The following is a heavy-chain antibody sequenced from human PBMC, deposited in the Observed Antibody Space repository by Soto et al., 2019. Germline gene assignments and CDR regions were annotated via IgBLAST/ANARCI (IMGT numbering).Heavy chain of an antibody. CDR2: VIPNLGVT. CDR1: GGTLSSYA. J-gene: IGHJ4*02. V-gene: IGHV1-69*04. D-gene: IGHD2-2*01. Sequence: SVKVSCKASGGTLSSYAFSWVRQAPGQGLEWMGRVIPNLGVTNYAKKFQGRFTIVVDTSTSTAYMELNSLRYENTAVYYCARDKGDVSNTSSPDFDKGGKETLFTLSS. CDR3: ARDKGDVSNTSSPDFDK.